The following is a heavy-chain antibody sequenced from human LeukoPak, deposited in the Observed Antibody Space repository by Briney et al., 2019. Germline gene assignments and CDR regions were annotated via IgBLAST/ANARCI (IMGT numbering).Heavy chain of an antibody. D-gene: IGHD2-2*01. CDR1: GFTVSSNY. V-gene: IGHV3-53*01. Sequence: GGSLRLSCAASGFTVSSNYMSWVRQAPGKGLEWVSVIYSGGSTYYADSVKGRFTISRDNAKNSLFLQMNSLRAEDTAVYYCARDGSYCSSTSCYYYYYMDVWGKGTTVTVSS. CDR2: IYSGGST. J-gene: IGHJ6*03. CDR3: ARDGSYCSSTSCYYYYYMDV.